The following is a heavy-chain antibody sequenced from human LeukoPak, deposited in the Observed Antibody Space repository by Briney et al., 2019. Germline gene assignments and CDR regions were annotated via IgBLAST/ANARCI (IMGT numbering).Heavy chain of an antibody. J-gene: IGHJ6*03. CDR2: IILIFGTA. D-gene: IGHD1-26*01. CDR3: ASRGGNYVDYYYMDV. CDR1: GGTFISYA. Sequence: GASVKVSCKASGGTFISYAISWVRQAPGQGREWMGGIILIFGTANYAQKFQGRVTITTDESTSTAYMELSSLRSEDTAVYYCASRGGNYVDYYYMDVWGKGTTVTVSS. V-gene: IGHV1-69*05.